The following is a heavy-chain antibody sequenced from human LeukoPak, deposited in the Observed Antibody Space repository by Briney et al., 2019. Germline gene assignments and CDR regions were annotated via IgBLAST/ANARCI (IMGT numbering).Heavy chain of an antibody. CDR2: ISAYNGNT. Sequence: GASVKVSCKASGYTFNTLDINWVRQATGQGLEWMGWISAYNGNTDYAQKLQGRVTMTTDTSTSTAYMELRSLRSDDTAVYYCARVLAYCSSTSCHDYWGQGTLVTVSS. CDR3: ARVLAYCSSTSCHDY. V-gene: IGHV1-18*01. J-gene: IGHJ4*02. CDR1: GYTFNTLD. D-gene: IGHD2-2*01.